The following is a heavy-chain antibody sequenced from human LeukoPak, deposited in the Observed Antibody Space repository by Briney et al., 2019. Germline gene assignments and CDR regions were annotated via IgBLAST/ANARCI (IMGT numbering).Heavy chain of an antibody. V-gene: IGHV4-39*01. D-gene: IGHD6-13*01. CDR3: ARQGRAAVGRRDFDY. CDR1: GGSIISTTYY. CDR2: IYYSGST. Sequence: KPSETLSLTCTVSGGSIISTTYYWDWIRQPPGKGLEWIGAIYYSGSTYYNPSLDTRATISVDTSKNQFSLKLSSVTAADTAVYYCARQGRAAVGRRDFDYWGQGTLVTVSS. J-gene: IGHJ4*02.